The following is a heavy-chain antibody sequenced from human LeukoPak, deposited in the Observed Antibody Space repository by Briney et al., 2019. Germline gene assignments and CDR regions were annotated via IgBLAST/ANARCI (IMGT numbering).Heavy chain of an antibody. J-gene: IGHJ2*01. CDR2: ISSNSSYI. D-gene: IGHD4-23*01. CDR1: GFTFSSYS. Sequence: PGGSVRLSCAASGFTFSSYSMNWVRQAPGKGLEWVSSISSNSSYIYYADSVKGRFTISRDNAKNSLYLQMNSLRAEDTAVYYCARDRGGKIRKWYFDLWSRGTLDTVSS. CDR3: ARDRGGKIRKWYFDL. V-gene: IGHV3-21*01.